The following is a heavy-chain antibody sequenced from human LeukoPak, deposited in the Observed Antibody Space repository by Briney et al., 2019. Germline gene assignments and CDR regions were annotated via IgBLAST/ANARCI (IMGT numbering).Heavy chain of an antibody. V-gene: IGHV1-46*01. D-gene: IGHD6-19*01. J-gene: IGHJ4*02. CDR1: GYTFTRDY. Sequence: ASVKVSCKASGYTFTRDYMHWVRQAAGQEVEWMGTINPSGGSTSYAQKFQGRVTMTRDMSTSTVYMELSSLRSEDTAVYYCACSSGWYRIDYWGQGALVTVSS. CDR2: INPSGGST. CDR3: ACSSGWYRIDY.